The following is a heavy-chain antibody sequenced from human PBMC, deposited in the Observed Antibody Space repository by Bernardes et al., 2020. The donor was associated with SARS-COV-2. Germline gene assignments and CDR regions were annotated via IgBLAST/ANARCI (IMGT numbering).Heavy chain of an antibody. Sequence: GGSLRLSCAASGFTFDDYAMHWVRQAPGKGLEWVSGISWNSGSIGYADSVKGRFTISRDNAKNSLYLQMNSLRAEDTALYYCAKVAGGVPAADDAFDIWGQGTMVTVSS. CDR3: AKVAGGVPAADDAFDI. CDR1: GFTFDDYA. CDR2: ISWNSGSI. V-gene: IGHV3-9*01. D-gene: IGHD2-2*01. J-gene: IGHJ3*02.